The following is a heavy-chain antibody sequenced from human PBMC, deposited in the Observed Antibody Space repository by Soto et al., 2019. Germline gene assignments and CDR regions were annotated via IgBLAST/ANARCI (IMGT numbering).Heavy chain of an antibody. CDR2: IIPIFGTA. V-gene: IGHV1-69*06. CDR1: GGTFSSYA. Sequence: SVKVSCKASGGTFSSYAISWVRQAPGQGLEWMGGIIPIFGTANYAQKFQGRVTITADKSTSTAYMELSSLRSEDTAVYYCASDYIVATIDYYYGMDVWGQGTTVTVSS. CDR3: ASDYIVATIDYYYGMDV. J-gene: IGHJ6*02. D-gene: IGHD5-12*01.